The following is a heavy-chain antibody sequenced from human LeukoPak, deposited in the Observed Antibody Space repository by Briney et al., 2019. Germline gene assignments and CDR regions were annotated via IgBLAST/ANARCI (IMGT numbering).Heavy chain of an antibody. J-gene: IGHJ4*02. V-gene: IGHV4-59*01. CDR1: GGSISSYY. CDR3: AREYSYGSYFDY. CDR2: IYYSGST. Sequence: NPSETLSLTCSVSGGSISSYYWSWIRQPPGKGLEWIGYIYYSGSTNYNPSLKSRVTISVDTSKTQFSLKLSSVTAADTAVYYCAREYSYGSYFDYWGQGTLVSVSS. D-gene: IGHD5-18*01.